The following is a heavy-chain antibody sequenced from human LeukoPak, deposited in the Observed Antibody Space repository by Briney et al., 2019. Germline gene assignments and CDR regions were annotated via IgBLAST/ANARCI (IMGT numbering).Heavy chain of an antibody. J-gene: IGHJ5*02. V-gene: IGHV3-53*01. D-gene: IGHD6-13*01. CDR1: GFTVSDNY. Sequence: GGSLRLSCAASGFTVSDNYISWVRQAPGKGLEWVSVFYSGGTTLYADSVKGRFTISRDNSKNMVHLQMNSLRAEDTAVYYCARRLGFIAAGPFDPWGQGTLVTVSS. CDR3: ARRLGFIAAGPFDP. CDR2: FYSGGTT.